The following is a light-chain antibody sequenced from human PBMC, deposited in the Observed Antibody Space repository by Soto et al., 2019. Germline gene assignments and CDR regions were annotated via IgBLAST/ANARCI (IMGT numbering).Light chain of an antibody. CDR1: RSIGRF. Sequence: DIQMSQSPSTLSASVGDRVTITCRASRSIGRFLAWYQHQPGKAPKLLIYDASTLESGVPSRFSGTGSGTAFTFSITSLQPEDSGTYYCQQCYTGWTFGQGTKVDIK. CDR3: QQCYTGWT. J-gene: IGKJ1*01. V-gene: IGKV1-5*01. CDR2: DAS.